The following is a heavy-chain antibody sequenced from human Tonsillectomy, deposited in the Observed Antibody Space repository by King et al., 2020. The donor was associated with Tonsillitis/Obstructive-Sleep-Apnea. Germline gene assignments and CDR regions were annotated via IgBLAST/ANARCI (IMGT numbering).Heavy chain of an antibody. D-gene: IGHD6-13*01. V-gene: IGHV1-18*04. CDR3: ARVGLTPFFFSSSWSGEDY. CDR1: GYTFTSSG. J-gene: IGHJ4*02. CDR2: INPYNGNT. Sequence: VQLVQSGPEVKKPGASVKVSCKASGYTFTSSGISWVRQAPGQGLEWMGWINPYNGNTNYAQNLQGRVTLTTDTSTSTAYMDLRSLRSDDTAVYYCARVGLTPFFFSSSWSGEDYWGQGTLVTVSS.